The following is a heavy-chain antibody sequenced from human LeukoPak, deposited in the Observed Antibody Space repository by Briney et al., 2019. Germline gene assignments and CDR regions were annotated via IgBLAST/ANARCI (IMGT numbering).Heavy chain of an antibody. CDR2: ISGSGGST. J-gene: IGHJ4*02. V-gene: IGHV3-23*01. Sequence: GGSLRLSCAASGFTFSSYAMSWVRQAPGKGLEWVSAISGSGGSTYYADSVKGRFTISRDNSKNTLYLQMNSLRAEDTAVYYCAKAGIGSGWFRYFDYWGQGTLVTVSS. CDR3: AKAGIGSGWFRYFDY. D-gene: IGHD6-19*01. CDR1: GFTFSSYA.